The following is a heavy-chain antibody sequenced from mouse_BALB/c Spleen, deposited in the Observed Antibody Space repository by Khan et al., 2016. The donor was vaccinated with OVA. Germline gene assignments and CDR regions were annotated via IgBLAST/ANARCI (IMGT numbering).Heavy chain of an antibody. Sequence: EVELVESGGGLVQTGGSRKLSCAASGFTFSGFGMHWVSQAPEKGLEWVAYISSDSNTIYYADTVKGRFTLSRANPKNTPFLQMTSLRSEDTARYYCARTGYYYFYYGGQGTTLTVSS. V-gene: IGHV5-17*02. D-gene: IGHD2-3*01. J-gene: IGHJ2*01. CDR1: GFTFSGFG. CDR3: ARTGYYYFYY. CDR2: ISSDSNTI.